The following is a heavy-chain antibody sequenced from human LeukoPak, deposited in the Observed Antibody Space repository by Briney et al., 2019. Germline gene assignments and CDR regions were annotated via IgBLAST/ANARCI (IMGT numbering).Heavy chain of an antibody. CDR2: VNPNNGGT. V-gene: IGHV1-2*02. J-gene: IGHJ4*02. D-gene: IGHD3-16*01. CDR1: GYTFTDYY. Sequence: SVTVSCKASGYTFTDYYTHWVRQAPGQGLGGMGWVNPNNGGTNYEQKYQGRVSMTTDTSISTAYMELSSLTSDDTAVYYCARVPGGPARDLNYWGQGSLVTVSS. CDR3: ARVPGGPARDLNY.